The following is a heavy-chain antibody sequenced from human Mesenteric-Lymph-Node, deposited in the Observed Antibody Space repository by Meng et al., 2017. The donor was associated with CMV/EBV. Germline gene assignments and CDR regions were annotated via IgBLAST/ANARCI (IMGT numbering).Heavy chain of an antibody. CDR3: ARFGWGPDFDF. CDR2: ISSNGDRT. J-gene: IGHJ4*02. CDR1: GFTFSNHA. D-gene: IGHD6-19*01. V-gene: IGHV3-64*02. Sequence: GGSLRLSCAASGFTFSNHAMHWVRQAPGKGLEYVSAISSNGDRTYYADSVKGRFTISRDNSKNTLSLQMGGLRVEDMAIYYCARFGWGPDFDFWGQGTLVTVSS.